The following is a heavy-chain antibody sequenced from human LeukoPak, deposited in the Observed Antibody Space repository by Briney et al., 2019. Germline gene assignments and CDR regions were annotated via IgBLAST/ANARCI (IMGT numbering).Heavy chain of an antibody. V-gene: IGHV1-8*03. CDR2: MNPNSGNT. J-gene: IGHJ4*02. Sequence: AAVQVSCKASGCTFTSYDINWVRQATGQELEWMGWMNPNSGNTGYAQEFQGRVTITRNTSISTAYMELSSLRSDDTAVYYCARGTHMTTVTDYFDYWGQGTLVTVSS. CDR1: GCTFTSYD. D-gene: IGHD4-11*01. CDR3: ARGTHMTTVTDYFDY.